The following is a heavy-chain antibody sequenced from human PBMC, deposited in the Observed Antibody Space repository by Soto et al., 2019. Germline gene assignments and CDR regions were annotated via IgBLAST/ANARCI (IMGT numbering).Heavy chain of an antibody. D-gene: IGHD3-10*01. CDR3: ARTKGYGLGLNSIDY. CDR2: IYYSGNT. Sequence: QVQLQESGPGLVKPSQTLSLTCNVSGDSISSGGFYWSWIRQHPGKGLEWIGYIYYSGNTYYNPSLKSRVTISVDTSKNQFSLKLSSVTAADTALYYCARTKGYGLGLNSIDYWGQGTLVTVSS. V-gene: IGHV4-31*03. CDR1: GDSISSGGFY. J-gene: IGHJ4*02.